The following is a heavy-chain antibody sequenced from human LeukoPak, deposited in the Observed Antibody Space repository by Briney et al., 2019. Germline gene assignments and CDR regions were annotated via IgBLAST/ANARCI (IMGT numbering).Heavy chain of an antibody. CDR2: INQDGSEK. Sequence: PGGSLRLSCATSGFNFNSKWMTWVRQAPGKGQEWVANINQDGSEKYHGDSVKGRFTISRDNAKSSLFLEMSSLRAEDTAVYYCADPPSDFWGQGTLVAVSS. V-gene: IGHV3-7*01. J-gene: IGHJ4*02. CDR1: GFNFNSKW. CDR3: ADPPSDF.